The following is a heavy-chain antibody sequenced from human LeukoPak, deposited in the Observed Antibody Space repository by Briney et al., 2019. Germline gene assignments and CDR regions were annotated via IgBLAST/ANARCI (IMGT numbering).Heavy chain of an antibody. Sequence: PSETLSLTCTVSGGYIGSYYWSWIRQPAGKGLEWIGRICTSENTDYNPSLKSRVTMSVDMSTSQFSLRLTSVTAADTAVYYCAREGDYGDYSKSFYYMDVWGKGTTVTVSS. D-gene: IGHD4-17*01. J-gene: IGHJ6*03. CDR3: AREGDYGDYSKSFYYMDV. V-gene: IGHV4-4*07. CDR2: ICTSENT. CDR1: GGYIGSYY.